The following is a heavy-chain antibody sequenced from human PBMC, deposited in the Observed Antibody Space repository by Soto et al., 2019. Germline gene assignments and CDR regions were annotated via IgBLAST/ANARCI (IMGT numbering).Heavy chain of an antibody. V-gene: IGHV3-23*01. CDR3: AKSGRREKWLSRMEYYYYYYGMDV. CDR2: ISGSGGST. Sequence: GGSLRLSCAASGFTFSSYAMSWVRQAPGKGLEWVSAISGSGGSTYYADSVKGRFAISRDNSKNTLYLQMNSLRAEDTAVYYCAKSGRREKWLSRMEYYYYYYGMDVRGQGTTVTVSS. D-gene: IGHD3-22*01. J-gene: IGHJ6*02. CDR1: GFTFSSYA.